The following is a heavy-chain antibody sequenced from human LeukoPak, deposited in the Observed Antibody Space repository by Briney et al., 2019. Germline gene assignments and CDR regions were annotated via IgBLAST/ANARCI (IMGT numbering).Heavy chain of an antibody. V-gene: IGHV3-7*01. Sequence: GGSLRLSCAASGFTFSSYWMSWVRQAPGKGLEWVANIKQDGSEKYYVDSVKGRFTTSRDNAKNSLYLQMNSLRAEDTAVYYCARDRIQLWLSWYFDLWGRGTLVTVSS. J-gene: IGHJ2*01. CDR3: ARDRIQLWLSWYFDL. CDR1: GFTFSSYW. D-gene: IGHD5-18*01. CDR2: IKQDGSEK.